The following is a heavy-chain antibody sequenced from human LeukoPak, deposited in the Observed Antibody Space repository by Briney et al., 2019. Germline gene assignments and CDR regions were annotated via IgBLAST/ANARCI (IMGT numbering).Heavy chain of an antibody. CDR3: ARADDSSGYSPPAGGMDV. J-gene: IGHJ6*02. CDR1: GGTFSSYA. V-gene: IGHV1-69*10. CDR2: IIPIFGIA. D-gene: IGHD3-22*01. Sequence: SVRVSCKASGGTFSSYAISGVRQAPGQGVEWMGGIIPIFGIANYAQKFKGRVTITADKSTSTAYMELSSLRSEDTAVYYCARADDSSGYSPPAGGMDVWGQGTTVTVSS.